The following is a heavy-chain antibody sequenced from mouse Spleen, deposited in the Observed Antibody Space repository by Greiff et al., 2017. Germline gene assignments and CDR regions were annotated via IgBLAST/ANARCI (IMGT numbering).Heavy chain of an antibody. CDR3: ARYDDYGEAWFAY. J-gene: IGHJ3*01. CDR1: GFTFSDYY. Sequence: EVMLVESEGGLVQPGSSMKLSCTASGFTFSDYYMAWVRQVPEKGLEWVANINYDGSSTYYLDSLKSRFIISRDNAKNILYLQMSSLKSEDTATYYCARYDDYGEAWFAYWGQGTLVTVSA. V-gene: IGHV5-16*01. CDR2: INYDGSST. D-gene: IGHD2-4*01.